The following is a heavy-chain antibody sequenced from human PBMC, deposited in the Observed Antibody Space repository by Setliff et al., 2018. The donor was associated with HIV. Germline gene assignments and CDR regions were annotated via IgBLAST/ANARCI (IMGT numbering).Heavy chain of an antibody. CDR3: AVVRGANF. CDR2: IHYSGST. J-gene: IGHJ4*02. V-gene: IGHV4-59*11. Sequence: LSLTCTVSGGSISSHYWSWIRQPPGKGLEWIGSIHYSGSTNYNPSLKSRVTISVDTSKNQFSLKLTSVTAADTAVYYCAVVRGANFWGQGALVTVSS. D-gene: IGHD3-10*01. CDR1: GGSISSHY.